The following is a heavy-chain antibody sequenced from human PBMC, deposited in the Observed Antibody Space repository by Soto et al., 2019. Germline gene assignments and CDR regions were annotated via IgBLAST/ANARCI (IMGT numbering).Heavy chain of an antibody. CDR1: GFTFSSYS. V-gene: IGHV3-21*01. Sequence: GGSLRLSCAASGFTFSSYSMNWVRQAPGKGLEWVSSISSSSSYIYYEDSVKGRFTISRDNAKNSLYLQMNSLRAEDTAVYYCARDYGNWFVPGGQGTLVTVSS. D-gene: IGHD3-16*01. J-gene: IGHJ5*02. CDR3: ARDYGNWFVP. CDR2: ISSSSSYI.